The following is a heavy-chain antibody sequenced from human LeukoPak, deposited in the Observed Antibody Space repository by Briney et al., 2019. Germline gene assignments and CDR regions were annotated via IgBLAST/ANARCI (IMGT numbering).Heavy chain of an antibody. J-gene: IGHJ6*03. CDR1: GASITSYY. V-gene: IGHV4-4*07. CDR3: VRESWRCSSTSCHYYMDV. Sequence: SETLSLTCTVSGASITSYYWSWIRQPAGKGLEWIGRTYTSGSINYNPSLKSRVTMSVDTSKNQFSLKLTSVTAADTAVYYCVRESWRCSSTSCHYYMDVWGKGTTVTVSS. CDR2: TYTSGSI. D-gene: IGHD2-2*01.